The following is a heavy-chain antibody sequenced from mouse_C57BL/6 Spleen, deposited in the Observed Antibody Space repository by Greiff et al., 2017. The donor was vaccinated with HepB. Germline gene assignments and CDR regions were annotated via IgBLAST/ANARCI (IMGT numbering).Heavy chain of an antibody. V-gene: IGHV1-69*01. CDR1: GYTFTSYW. CDR3: ENIYYDYDGRGHAMDY. Sequence: QVQLQQSGAELVMPGASVKLSCKASGYTFTSYWMHWVKQRPGQGLEWIGEIDPSDSYTNYNQKFKGKSTLTVDKSSSTAYMQLSSLTSEDSAVYYCENIYYDYDGRGHAMDYWGQGTSVTVSS. J-gene: IGHJ4*01. D-gene: IGHD2-4*01. CDR2: IDPSDSYT.